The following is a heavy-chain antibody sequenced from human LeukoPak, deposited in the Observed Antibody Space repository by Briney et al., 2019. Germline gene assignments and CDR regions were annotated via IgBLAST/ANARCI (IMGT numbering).Heavy chain of an antibody. D-gene: IGHD6-6*01. CDR3: ARMRDIRIAARKYYYYYYMDV. CDR1: GGSISSSSYY. Sequence: SETLSLTCTVSGGSISSSSYYWGWIRQPPGKGLEWIGSIYYSGSTYYNPSLKSRVTISVDTSKNQFSLKLSSVTAADTAVYYCARMRDIRIAARKYYYYYYMDVWGNGTTVTVCS. V-gene: IGHV4-39*01. J-gene: IGHJ6*03. CDR2: IYYSGST.